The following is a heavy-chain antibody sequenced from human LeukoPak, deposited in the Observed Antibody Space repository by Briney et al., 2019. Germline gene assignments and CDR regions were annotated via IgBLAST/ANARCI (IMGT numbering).Heavy chain of an antibody. CDR2: MNPNSGNT. J-gene: IGHJ6*03. D-gene: IGHD2-2*01. Sequence: ASVKVSCKASGYTFTSYDINWVRQATGQGLEWMGWMNPNSGNTGYAQKFQGRVTITRNTSISTAYMELSSLRSEDTAVYYCARGDCSSTSCQDPDYYYYMDVWGKGTTVTVSS. V-gene: IGHV1-8*03. CDR3: ARGDCSSTSCQDPDYYYYMDV. CDR1: GYTFTSYD.